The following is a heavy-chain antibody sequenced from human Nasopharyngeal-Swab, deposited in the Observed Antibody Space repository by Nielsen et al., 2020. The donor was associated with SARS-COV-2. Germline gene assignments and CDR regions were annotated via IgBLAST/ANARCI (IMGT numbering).Heavy chain of an antibody. CDR3: ARDTGYSSSPYFDY. J-gene: IGHJ4*02. V-gene: IGHV1-8*01. CDR1: GYTFTSYD. D-gene: IGHD6-13*01. CDR2: MNPNSGNT. Sequence: ASVKVSCKASGYTFTSYDINWVRQATGQGLEWMGWMNPNSGNTGYAQKFQGRVTMTRNTSISTAYMELSSLRSEDTAVYYCARDTGYSSSPYFDYWGQGTLVTVSS.